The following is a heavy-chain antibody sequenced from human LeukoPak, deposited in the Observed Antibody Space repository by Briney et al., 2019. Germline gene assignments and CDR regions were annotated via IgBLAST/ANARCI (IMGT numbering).Heavy chain of an antibody. CDR3: ARVFGTIYYYYMDV. V-gene: IGHV4-61*08. J-gene: IGHJ6*03. CDR1: GGSISSGDYY. D-gene: IGHD3-3*01. Sequence: SETLSLTCTVSGGSISSGDYYWSWIRQPPGKGLEWIGYIYYSGSTNYNPSLKSRVTISVDTSKNQFSLKLSSVTAADTAVYYCARVFGTIYYYYMDVWGKGTTVTVSS. CDR2: IYYSGST.